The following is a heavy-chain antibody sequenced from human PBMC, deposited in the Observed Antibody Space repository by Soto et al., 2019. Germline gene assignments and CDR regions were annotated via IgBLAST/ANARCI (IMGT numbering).Heavy chain of an antibody. J-gene: IGHJ5*02. CDR1: GDSVSSNSAA. CDR3: ARDNLAAPNWFDP. V-gene: IGHV6-1*01. Sequence: SQTLSLTCAISGDSVSSNSAAWNWIRQSPSRGLEWLGRTYYRSKWYNDYAVSVKSRITINPDTSKNQFSLKLSSVTAADTAVYYCARDNLAAPNWFDPWGQGSLVTVSS. CDR2: TYYRSKWYN. D-gene: IGHD6-13*01.